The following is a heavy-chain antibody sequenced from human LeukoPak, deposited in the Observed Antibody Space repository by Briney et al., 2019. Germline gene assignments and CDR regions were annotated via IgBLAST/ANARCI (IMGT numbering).Heavy chain of an antibody. CDR1: GGSITSFY. D-gene: IGHD1-14*01. Sequence: SETLSLTCTVSGGSITSFYWSWIRQPPGKGLEWIGYIYYSGSTSYNPSLKSRVTISIDTSKNQFSLKVSSVTAADTAVYYCARGSYWYDPWGQGTLVTVSS. CDR3: ARGSYWYDP. V-gene: IGHV4-59*01. CDR2: IYYSGST. J-gene: IGHJ5*02.